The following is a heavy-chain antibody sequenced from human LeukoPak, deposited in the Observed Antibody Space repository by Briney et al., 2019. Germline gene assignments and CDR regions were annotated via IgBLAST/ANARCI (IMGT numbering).Heavy chain of an antibody. CDR3: ARGWNYAFRFDD. V-gene: IGHV3-7*01. J-gene: IGHJ4*02. D-gene: IGHD1-7*01. CDR2: IKQDGGEK. Sequence: GGSLRLSCAASGFTFSDYWMTWVRQAPGKGLEWVAHIKQDGGEKYYVDSVKGRFTISRDNANNLVFPQMNSLRAEDMAVYYCARGWNYAFRFDDWGQGTLVTVSS. CDR1: GFTFSDYW.